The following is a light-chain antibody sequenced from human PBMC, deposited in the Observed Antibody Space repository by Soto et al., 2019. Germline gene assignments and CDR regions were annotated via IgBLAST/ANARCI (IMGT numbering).Light chain of an antibody. J-gene: IGLJ3*02. CDR1: SSNIRSNY. CDR3: AAWDDSLNGWV. CDR2: SNN. Sequence: QSVLTQPPSASGTPGQRVTISCSGSSSNIRSNYVYWYQQLPGTAPKLLIFSNNQRPSGVPDRFSGSKSGTSASLAISGLQSEDEADYCCAAWDDSLNGWVFGGGTKLTVL. V-gene: IGLV1-44*01.